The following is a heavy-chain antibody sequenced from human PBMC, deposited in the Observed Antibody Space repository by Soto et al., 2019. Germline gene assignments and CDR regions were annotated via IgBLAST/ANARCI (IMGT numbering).Heavy chain of an antibody. CDR1: GYTFTSYA. J-gene: IGHJ4*02. Sequence: GASVKVSCKASGYTFTSYAMHWVRQAPGQRLEWMGWINAGNGNTKYSQKFQGRVTITRDTSASTAYMELSSLRSEDTAVYYCARDSVSLGYSGYDYYDSSGYYDYWGQGTLVTVSS. CDR3: ARDSVSLGYSGYDYYDSSGYYDY. V-gene: IGHV1-3*01. D-gene: IGHD3-22*01. CDR2: INAGNGNT.